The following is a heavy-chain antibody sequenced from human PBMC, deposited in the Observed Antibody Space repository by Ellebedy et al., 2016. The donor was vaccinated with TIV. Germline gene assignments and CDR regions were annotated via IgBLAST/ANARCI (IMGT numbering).Heavy chain of an antibody. J-gene: IGHJ4*02. CDR3: ARGDDPRKIGL. D-gene: IGHD2-21*01. V-gene: IGHV4-34*01. CDR2: INHSGST. CDR1: GGSFSGYY. Sequence: SETLSLXCAVYGGSFSGYYWSWIRQPPGKGLEWIGEINHSGSTNYNPSLKSRVTISVDTSKNQFSLKLSSVTAADTAVYYCARGDDPRKIGLWGQGTLVTVSS.